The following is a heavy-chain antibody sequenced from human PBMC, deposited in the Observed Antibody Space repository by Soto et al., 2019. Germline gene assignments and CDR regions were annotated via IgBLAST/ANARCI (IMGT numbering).Heavy chain of an antibody. CDR1: GYSIGGSNG. V-gene: IGHV4-28*03. CDR2: IYYSGTT. D-gene: IGHD2-21*02. CDR3: ARDLWGYCGTDCYPLDV. J-gene: IGHJ6*02. Sequence: PSETLSLTCAVSGYSIGGSNGWGWIRQPPGKGLEWIGYIYYSGTTYYNPSLKSRVTMSVDTSKNQFSLKLNSVTAADTAVYYCARDLWGYCGTDCYPLDVWGQGTTVTVSS.